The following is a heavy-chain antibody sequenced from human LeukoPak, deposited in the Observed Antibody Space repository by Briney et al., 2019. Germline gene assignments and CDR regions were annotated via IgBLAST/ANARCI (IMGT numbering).Heavy chain of an antibody. D-gene: IGHD2-21*01. V-gene: IGHV1-2*02. CDR2: INPNTGAT. J-gene: IGHJ4*02. CDR3: ATDLKLRAIGVLNS. Sequence: ASVKVSCKTSGYTFTAYYLHWVRQAPGQGLEWMGWINPNTGATTDAQKFQGRVTMTRDTSISTTYMELSGLTSDDTAIYFCATDLKLRAIGVLNSWGQGTLVTVSS. CDR1: GYTFTAYY.